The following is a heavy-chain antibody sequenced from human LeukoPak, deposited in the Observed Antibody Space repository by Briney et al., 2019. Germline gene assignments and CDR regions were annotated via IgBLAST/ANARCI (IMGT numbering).Heavy chain of an antibody. CDR2: ISHSGGNT. V-gene: IGHV3-23*01. CDR3: AKGQRGGSYFGN. CDR1: GLTFSNSD. J-gene: IGHJ4*02. Sequence: PGGSLRLSCAVSGLTFSNSDMSWVRQAPGKGLDWVSAISHSGGNTYYADSVKGRFTISRDNSKNTLYLQMNSLRAEDTAVYYCAKGQRGGSYFGNWGQGTLVTVSS. D-gene: IGHD3-16*01.